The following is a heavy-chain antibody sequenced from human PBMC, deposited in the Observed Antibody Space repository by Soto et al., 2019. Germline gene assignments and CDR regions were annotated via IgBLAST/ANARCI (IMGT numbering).Heavy chain of an antibody. V-gene: IGHV4-34*01. Sequence: SETLSLTCAVYGGSFSGYYWSWIRQPPGKGLEWIGEINHSGSTNYNPSLKSRVTISVDTSKNQFSLKLSSVTAADTAVYYCARVITVQLWFHFDYWGQGTLVTVSS. J-gene: IGHJ4*02. CDR3: ARVITVQLWFHFDY. CDR2: INHSGST. CDR1: GGSFSGYY. D-gene: IGHD5-18*01.